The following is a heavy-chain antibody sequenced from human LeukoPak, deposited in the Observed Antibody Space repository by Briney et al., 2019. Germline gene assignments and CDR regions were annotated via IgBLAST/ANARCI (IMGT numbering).Heavy chain of an antibody. D-gene: IGHD2/OR15-2a*01. CDR1: GFTFGDYY. CDR3: ARMTTWYYYMDV. CDR2: ISSSGSTI. V-gene: IGHV3-11*01. J-gene: IGHJ6*03. Sequence: PGGSLRLSCAASGFTFGDYYMSWIRQAPGKGLEWVSYISSSGSTIYYADSVKGRFTISRDNAKNSLYLQMNSLRAEDTAVYYCARMTTWYYYMDVWGKGTTVTISS.